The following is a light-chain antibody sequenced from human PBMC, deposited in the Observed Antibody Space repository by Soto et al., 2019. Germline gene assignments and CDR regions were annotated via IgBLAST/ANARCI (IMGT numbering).Light chain of an antibody. CDR1: QSVSSSY. J-gene: IGKJ3*01. CDR2: GAS. Sequence: EIVLTQSPGTLSLSPGERATLSCRASQSVSSSYLAWYQQKPGQAPRLLIYGASSRATGIPDRFSGSVSGTDFTLTISRLEPDDFAVYYCQQYGSSPLFTFGPGTKVDIK. V-gene: IGKV3-20*01. CDR3: QQYGSSPLFT.